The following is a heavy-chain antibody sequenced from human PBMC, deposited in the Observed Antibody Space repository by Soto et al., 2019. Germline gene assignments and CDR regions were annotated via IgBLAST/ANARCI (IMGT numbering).Heavy chain of an antibody. D-gene: IGHD2-8*01. V-gene: IGHV3-48*03. CDR1: GFTFSSYE. Sequence: EVRLVESGGGLVQPGGSLRLSCAASGFTFSSYEMNWVRQAPGKGLEWVSYISSSGSTIYYADSVKGRFTISRDNAKNSLYLQMNSLRAEDTAVYYCARMVAFICFDYWGQGTLVTVSS. CDR2: ISSSGSTI. J-gene: IGHJ4*02. CDR3: ARMVAFICFDY.